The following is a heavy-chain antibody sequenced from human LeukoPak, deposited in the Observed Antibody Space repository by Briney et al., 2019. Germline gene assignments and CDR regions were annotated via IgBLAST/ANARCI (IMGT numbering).Heavy chain of an antibody. V-gene: IGHV4-39*01. Sequence: KPSETLSLTCTDSGDSIRSSNHYPTWIRQPPGKGLEWIASIYSSGRTYFNSSLKRAVTIFVDSSKIQFSLKLRSVTAADTAVYYCSKGGGVTVSDTWGQGTLVTVSS. CDR2: IYSSGRT. J-gene: IGHJ4*02. CDR1: GDSIRSSNHY. CDR3: SKGGGVTVSDT. D-gene: IGHD6-19*01.